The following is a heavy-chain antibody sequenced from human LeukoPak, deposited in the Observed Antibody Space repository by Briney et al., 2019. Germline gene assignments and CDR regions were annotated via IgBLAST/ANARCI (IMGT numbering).Heavy chain of an antibody. CDR3: AKEGTITAYNFDS. CDR1: GFNFNDAA. D-gene: IGHD3-16*01. V-gene: IGHV3-23*01. Sequence: GGSLRLSCAASGFNFNDAAMTWVRQAPGKGLEWVSLIASSGRNTYYTDSVRGRFTISRDNAKNSLYLQMNSLRAEDTAVYYCAKEGTITAYNFDSWGQGTLVTVSS. CDR2: IASSGRNT. J-gene: IGHJ4*02.